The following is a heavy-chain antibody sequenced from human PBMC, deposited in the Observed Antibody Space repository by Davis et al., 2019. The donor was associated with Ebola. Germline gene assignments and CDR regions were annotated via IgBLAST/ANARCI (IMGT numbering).Heavy chain of an antibody. J-gene: IGHJ4*02. Sequence: PGGSLRLSCAASGFTFSSYDMHWVRQATGRGLEWVSGIATAGDTYYPGSVKGRFTTSRENAKNSLYLQMNSLRAGDTAVYYCVRGFGGNSPFDYWGQGTLVTVSS. CDR3: VRGFGGNSPFDY. V-gene: IGHV3-13*01. CDR1: GFTFSSYD. D-gene: IGHD4-23*01. CDR2: IATAGDT.